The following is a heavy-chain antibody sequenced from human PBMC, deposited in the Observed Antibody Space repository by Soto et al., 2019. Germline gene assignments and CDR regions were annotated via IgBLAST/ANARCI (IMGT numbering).Heavy chain of an antibody. CDR3: AKAPASWSGYYIWEKSYFDY. Sequence: EVQLLESGGGLVQPGGSLRLSCAASGFTFSNYALNWVRQAPGKGLEWVSGLSGCGVTIYYGDSVSGRFTISRDTSKNTLYLQMNSLRAEDTAVYYCAKAPASWSGYYIWEKSYFDYWGQGTLVTVSS. CDR2: LSGCGVTI. V-gene: IGHV3-23*01. J-gene: IGHJ4*02. D-gene: IGHD3-3*01. CDR1: GFTFSNYA.